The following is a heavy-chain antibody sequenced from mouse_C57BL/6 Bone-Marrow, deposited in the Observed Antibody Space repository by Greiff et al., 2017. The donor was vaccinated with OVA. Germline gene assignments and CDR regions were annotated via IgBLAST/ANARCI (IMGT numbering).Heavy chain of an antibody. D-gene: IGHD2-4*01. CDR2: IDPSDSYT. CDR3: AIIYYDYDEFAY. Sequence: QVQLQQPGAELVMPGASVKLSCKASGYTFTSYWMHWVKQRPGQGLEWIGEIDPSDSYTNYNQKFKGKYTLTVDKSSSTAYMQLSSLTSEDSAVYYCAIIYYDYDEFAYWGQGTLVTVSA. V-gene: IGHV1-69*01. CDR1: GYTFTSYW. J-gene: IGHJ3*01.